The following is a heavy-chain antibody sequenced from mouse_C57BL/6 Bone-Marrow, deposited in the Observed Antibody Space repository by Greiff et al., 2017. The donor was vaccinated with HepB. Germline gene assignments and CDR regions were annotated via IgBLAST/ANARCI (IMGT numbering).Heavy chain of an antibody. CDR1: GYTFTGYW. CDR3: ARRGLGGYYPFAY. Sequence: QVQLQQSGAELMKPGASVKLSCKATGYTFTGYWIEWVKQRPGHGLEWIGEILPGSGSTNYNEKFKGKATFTAYTSSNTAYMQLSSLTTEDSAIYYCARRGLGGYYPFAYWGQGTLVTVSA. V-gene: IGHV1-9*01. J-gene: IGHJ3*01. CDR2: ILPGSGST. D-gene: IGHD2-3*01.